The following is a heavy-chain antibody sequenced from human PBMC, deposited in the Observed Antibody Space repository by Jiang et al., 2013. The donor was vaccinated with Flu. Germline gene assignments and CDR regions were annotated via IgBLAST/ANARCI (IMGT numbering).Heavy chain of an antibody. D-gene: IGHD6-13*01. CDR2: IYYSGST. CDR3: ARKYSSSWCFDY. V-gene: IGHV4-59*01. J-gene: IGHJ4*02. Sequence: GPGLVKPSETLSLTCTVSGGSISSYYWSWIRQPPGKGLEWIGYIYYSGSTNYNPSLKSRVTISVDTSKNQFSLKLSSVTAADTAVYYCARKYSSSWCFDYWGQGTLVTVSS. CDR1: GGSISSYY.